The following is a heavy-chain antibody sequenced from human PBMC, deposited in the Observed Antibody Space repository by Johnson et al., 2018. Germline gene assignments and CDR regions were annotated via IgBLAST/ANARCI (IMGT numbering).Heavy chain of an antibody. CDR2: ISSSGGLT. CDR3: ARKPVGGSWHFDN. J-gene: IGHJ4*02. Sequence: EVQLVESGGGLVKPGGSXRLSCAASGFPFSSYSMNWVRQAPGQGLEWVSSISSSGGLTYYADPMKGRFTISRDNSQNTLYLQMNGLRAEDTAVYYCARKPVGGSWHFDNWGQGALVTVSS. D-gene: IGHD1-14*01. CDR1: GFPFSSYS. V-gene: IGHV3-21*04.